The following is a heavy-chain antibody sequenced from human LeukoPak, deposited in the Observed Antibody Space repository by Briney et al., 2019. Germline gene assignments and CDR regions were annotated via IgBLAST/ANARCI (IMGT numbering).Heavy chain of an antibody. CDR1: GFTFSSYA. CDR3: ARDQRGNYFDY. CDR2: ISYDGSDK. V-gene: IGHV3-30*14. J-gene: IGHJ4*02. Sequence: GRSLRLSCAASGFTFSSYAMHWVRQAPGKGLEWVAVISYDGSDKYYADSVKGRFTISRDNSKNTLYLQMNSLRAEDTAVYYCARDQRGNYFDYWGQGTLVTVSS. D-gene: IGHD3-16*01.